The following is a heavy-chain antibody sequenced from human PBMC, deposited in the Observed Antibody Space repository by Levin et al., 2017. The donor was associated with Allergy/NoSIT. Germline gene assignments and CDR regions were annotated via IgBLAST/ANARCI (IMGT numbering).Heavy chain of an antibody. CDR3: AKDAIRGSDQPYYFDY. D-gene: IGHD6-19*01. J-gene: IGHJ4*02. V-gene: IGHV3-23*01. CDR2: IINSGVGT. Sequence: GGSLRLSCAASGFTFNNYAMSWVRQAPGKGLEWVSAIINSGVGTYYADSVKGRFTISRDNSKNTMFLQMNSLSAEDTAVYFCAKDAIRGSDQPYYFDYWGQGTLVTASS. CDR1: GFTFNNYA.